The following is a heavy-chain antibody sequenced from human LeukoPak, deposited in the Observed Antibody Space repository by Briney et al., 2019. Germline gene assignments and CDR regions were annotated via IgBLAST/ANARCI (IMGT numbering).Heavy chain of an antibody. Sequence: SETLSLTCTVSGYSISTGYYWDWIRQPAGKGLEWIGRIYTSGSTNYNPSLKSRVTISVDTSKNQFSLKLSSVTAADTAVYYCARDRAEMATIFDYWGQGTLVTVSS. J-gene: IGHJ4*02. V-gene: IGHV4-61*02. CDR2: IYTSGST. CDR1: GYSISTGYY. CDR3: ARDRAEMATIFDY. D-gene: IGHD5-24*01.